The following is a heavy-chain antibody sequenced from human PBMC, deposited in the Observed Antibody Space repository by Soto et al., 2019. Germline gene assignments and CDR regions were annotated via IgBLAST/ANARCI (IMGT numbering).Heavy chain of an antibody. Sequence: SETLSLTCTVSGGSISSGGYHWSWIRQHPGKGLEWIGYIYYSGSTYYNPSLKSRVTISVDTSKNQFSLKLSSVTAADTAVYYCAREGLYDSPDYWGQGTLVTVSS. CDR3: AREGLYDSPDY. CDR2: IYYSGST. V-gene: IGHV4-31*03. D-gene: IGHD3-22*01. J-gene: IGHJ4*02. CDR1: GGSISSGGYH.